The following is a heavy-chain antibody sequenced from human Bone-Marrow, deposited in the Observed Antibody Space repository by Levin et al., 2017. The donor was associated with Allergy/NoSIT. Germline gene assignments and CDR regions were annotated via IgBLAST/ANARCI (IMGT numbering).Heavy chain of an antibody. CDR1: GYNFPSYW. D-gene: IGHD6-6*01. CDR2: IYPGDSDT. CDR3: ARSSSSSGEPIDY. Sequence: GASVKVSCKGSGYNFPSYWIGWVRQMPGKGLKWMGIIYPGDSDTRYSPSFQGQVTISADKSISTAHLQWSSLKASDSGMYYCARSSSSSGEPIDYWGQGTLVTVSS. J-gene: IGHJ4*02. V-gene: IGHV5-51*01.